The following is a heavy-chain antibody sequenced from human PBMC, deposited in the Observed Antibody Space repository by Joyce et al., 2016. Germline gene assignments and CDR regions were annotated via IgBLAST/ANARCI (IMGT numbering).Heavy chain of an antibody. V-gene: IGHV3-23*01. D-gene: IGHD4-17*01. CDR3: AKAHHDYGDFEEDYFEF. J-gene: IGHJ4*02. CDR1: GVTFSSYA. Sequence: EVQLLESGGGLVQPGGSLGLSCAAFGVTFSSYAMAGVLQAQGKGLEWVSAISGSGDYTDYANAVEGRFTISKDNSKNRLYLQMNSLRAEDTALYYCAKAHHDYGDFEEDYFEFWGQGTLVTVSS. CDR2: ISGSGDYT.